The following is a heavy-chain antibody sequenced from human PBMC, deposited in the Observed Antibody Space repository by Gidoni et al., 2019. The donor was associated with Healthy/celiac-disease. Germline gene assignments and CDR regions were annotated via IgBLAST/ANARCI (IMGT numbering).Heavy chain of an antibody. V-gene: IGHV3-21*01. CDR1: GFTLRSYR. CDR3: AREGAHYDFWSGYLKPYYYYGMDV. Sequence: EVQLVESGGGLVKPGGSLRLSCAASGFTLRSYRMNWVRQAPGKGLEWVSSISSSSSYIYYADSVKGRFTISRDNAKNSLYLQMNSLRAEDTAVYYCAREGAHYDFWSGYLKPYYYYGMDVWGQGTTVTVSS. CDR2: ISSSSSYI. J-gene: IGHJ6*02. D-gene: IGHD3-3*01.